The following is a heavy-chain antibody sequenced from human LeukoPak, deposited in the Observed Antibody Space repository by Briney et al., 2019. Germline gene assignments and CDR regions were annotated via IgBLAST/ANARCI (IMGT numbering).Heavy chain of an antibody. CDR3: ARVVATAMVSLAYYFDY. Sequence: SETLSLTCTVSGGSINSYDWSWIRQPAGKGMEWIGRIYTSGSPNYNPSLKSRVTISVDTSKNQFSLKLSSVTAADTAVYYCARVVATAMVSLAYYFDYWGQGTLVTVSS. CDR2: IYTSGSP. V-gene: IGHV4-4*07. D-gene: IGHD5-18*01. CDR1: GGSINSYD. J-gene: IGHJ4*02.